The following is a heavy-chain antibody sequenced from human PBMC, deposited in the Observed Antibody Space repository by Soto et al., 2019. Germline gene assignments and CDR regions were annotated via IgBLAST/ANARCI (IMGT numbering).Heavy chain of an antibody. CDR3: AKNGQPPYYYYGMDV. CDR2: ISGYNGDT. CDR1: GYTFSRYG. V-gene: IGHV1-18*01. D-gene: IGHD2-8*01. Sequence: QGQLVQSGPEAKKPGASVKVSCKASGYTFSRYGISWVRQAPGQGLEWMGWISGYNGDTKYAQMVQGRVTMTIDTSTYTAYMELRSLTSDDTAIYYCAKNGQPPYYYYGMDVWGQGTTVTVSS. J-gene: IGHJ6*02.